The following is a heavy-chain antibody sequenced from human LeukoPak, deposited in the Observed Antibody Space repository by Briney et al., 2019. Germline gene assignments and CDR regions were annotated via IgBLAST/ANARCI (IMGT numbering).Heavy chain of an antibody. CDR3: AKERGYSYGPRGY. V-gene: IGHV3-23*01. Sequence: ASVKVSCKASGGAFSSYAMSWVRQAPGKGLEWVSAISGSGGSTYYADSVKGRFTISRDNSKNTLYLQMNSLRAEDTAVYYCAKERGYSYGPRGYWGQGTLVTVSS. CDR2: ISGSGGST. J-gene: IGHJ4*02. CDR1: GGAFSSYA. D-gene: IGHD5-18*01.